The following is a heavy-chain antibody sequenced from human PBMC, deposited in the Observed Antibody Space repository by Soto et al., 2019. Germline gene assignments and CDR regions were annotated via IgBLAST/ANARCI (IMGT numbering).Heavy chain of an antibody. V-gene: IGHV3-21*01. CDR2: ISSSSSYI. J-gene: IGHJ6*02. CDR1: GFTFSSYS. D-gene: IGHD1-26*01. Sequence: PGGSLRLSCAASGFTFSSYSMNWVRQAPGKGLEWVSSISSSSSYIYYADSVKGRFTISRDNAKNSLYLQMNSLRAEDTAVYYCARDHSGSYRWGEGGMDVWGQGTTVTVSS. CDR3: ARDHSGSYRWGEGGMDV.